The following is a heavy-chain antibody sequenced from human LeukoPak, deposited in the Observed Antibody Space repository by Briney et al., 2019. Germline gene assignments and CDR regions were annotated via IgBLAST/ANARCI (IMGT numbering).Heavy chain of an antibody. V-gene: IGHV1-18*01. J-gene: IGHJ4*02. CDR2: IATYRTTT. CDR1: GYRFIDYG. CDR3: ARPNTDAGGYYFDH. Sequence: ASVKVSCKASGYRFIDYGLSWVRQAPGQGLEWMGWIATYRTTTNYAQNLQGRVTVTTDTSTTTVYMELRNLRFDDTAMYYCARPNTDAGGYYFDHWGQGTLVTAPS. D-gene: IGHD5-12*01.